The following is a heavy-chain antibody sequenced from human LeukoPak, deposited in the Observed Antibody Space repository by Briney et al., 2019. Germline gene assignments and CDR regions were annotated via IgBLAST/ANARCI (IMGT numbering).Heavy chain of an antibody. J-gene: IGHJ4*02. CDR1: GFTFSSYA. Sequence: GGSLRLSCAASGFTFSSYAMSWVRQAPGKGLEWVSAMSGSGGSTYYADSVKGRFTISRDNSKNTLYLQMNSLRAEDTAVYYCAKDGRRSYGYYFDYWGEGTLVTVSS. D-gene: IGHD5-18*01. CDR2: MSGSGGST. V-gene: IGHV3-23*01. CDR3: AKDGRRSYGYYFDY.